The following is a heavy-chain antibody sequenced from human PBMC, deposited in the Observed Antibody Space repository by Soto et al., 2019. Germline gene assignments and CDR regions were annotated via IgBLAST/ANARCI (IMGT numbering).Heavy chain of an antibody. V-gene: IGHV3-64D*06. D-gene: IGHD2-21*02. Sequence: QPGGSLRLSCSASGFTFSSYAMHWVRQAPGKGLEYVSAISSNGGSTYYADSVKGRFTISRDNSKNTLYLQMSSLRAEDTAVYYCVKDRAYCGGDCSPGPQPFDYWGQGTLVTVSS. CDR1: GFTFSSYA. J-gene: IGHJ4*02. CDR2: ISSNGGST. CDR3: VKDRAYCGGDCSPGPQPFDY.